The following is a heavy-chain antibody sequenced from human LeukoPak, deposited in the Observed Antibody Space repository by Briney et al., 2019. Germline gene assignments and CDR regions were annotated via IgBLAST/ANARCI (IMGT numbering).Heavy chain of an antibody. CDR3: ARVGYNSNFFRASACILCTVPVSAFLLNRSSDL. D-gene: IGHD3-10*02. Sequence: WKGLDWVSYISSSSRTIYYADSVKGRFTISRDHAQNSLYLQIDSLRAEDTAVYFCARVGYNSNFFRASACILCTVPVSAFLLNRSSDL. V-gene: IGHV3-48*03. J-gene: IGHJ2*01. CDR2: ISSSSRTI.